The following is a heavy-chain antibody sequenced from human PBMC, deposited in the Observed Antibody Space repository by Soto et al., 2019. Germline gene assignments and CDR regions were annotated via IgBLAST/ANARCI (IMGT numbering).Heavy chain of an antibody. J-gene: IGHJ4*02. Sequence: QVQLQESGPGLVKPSQTLSLTCTVSGGSIRSAGYYWSWIRQHPGKGLEWIGYIYYSGRPYYNPSLRGRVTISVDTSKNQFSLNLSSVTAADTAVYYCAREGGGYSFGPDFWGQGTLVIVSS. D-gene: IGHD5-18*01. CDR3: AREGGGYSFGPDF. CDR1: GGSIRSAGYY. V-gene: IGHV4-31*03. CDR2: IYYSGRP.